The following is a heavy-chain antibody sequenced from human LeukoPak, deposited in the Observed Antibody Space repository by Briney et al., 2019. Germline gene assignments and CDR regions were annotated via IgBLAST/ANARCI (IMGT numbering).Heavy chain of an antibody. CDR3: AKDLSLRSSDWYPGFDY. Sequence: GGSLRLSCAASGLTFRRYAMNWVRQAPGKGLEWISVISENGGRTYYADSVKGRFTISTDYSKNTLYLQMNSLRAEDTAVYYCAKDLSLRSSDWYPGFDYWGQGTLVTVSS. CDR1: GLTFRRYA. V-gene: IGHV3-23*01. J-gene: IGHJ4*02. D-gene: IGHD6-19*01. CDR2: ISENGGRT.